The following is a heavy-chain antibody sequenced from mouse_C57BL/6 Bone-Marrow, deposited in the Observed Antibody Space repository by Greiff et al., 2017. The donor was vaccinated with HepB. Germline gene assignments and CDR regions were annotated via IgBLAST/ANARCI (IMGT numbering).Heavy chain of an antibody. CDR2: IHPSDSDT. Sequence: QVQLKEPGAELVKPGASVKVSCKASGYTFTSYWMHWVKQRPGQGLEWIGRIHPSDSDTNYNQKFKGKATLTVDKSSSTAYMQLSSLTSEDSAVYYCASIYYGYDGRAWFAYWGQGTLVTVAA. V-gene: IGHV1-74*01. CDR1: GYTFTSYW. J-gene: IGHJ3*01. D-gene: IGHD2-2*01. CDR3: ASIYYGYDGRAWFAY.